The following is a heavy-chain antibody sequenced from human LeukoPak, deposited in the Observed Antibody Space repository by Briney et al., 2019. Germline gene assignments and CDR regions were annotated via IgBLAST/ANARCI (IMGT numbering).Heavy chain of an antibody. CDR1: GFTFSSYW. V-gene: IGHV3-23*01. CDR3: AKRRGLELTYYYYMDV. D-gene: IGHD1-7*01. CDR2: ISGSGGST. Sequence: GRSLRLSCAASGFTFSSYWLTWVRQAPGKGLEWVSAISGSGGSTYYADSVKGRFTISRDNSKNTLYLQMNSLRAEDTAVYYCAKRRGLELTYYYYMDVWGKGTTVTVSS. J-gene: IGHJ6*03.